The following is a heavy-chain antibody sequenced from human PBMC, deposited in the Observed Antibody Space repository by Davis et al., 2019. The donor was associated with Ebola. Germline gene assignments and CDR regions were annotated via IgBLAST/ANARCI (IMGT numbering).Heavy chain of an antibody. J-gene: IGHJ4*02. CDR2: VHGGNGNT. V-gene: IGHV1-3*01. CDR3: ARATFGYNSGWYADY. Sequence: ASVKVSCKAPGYTFTTYAMHWVRQAPGQRLEWMGWVHGGNGNTKYSQRFQGRVTITTDTSASTAYLDLSSLRSDDTAVFYCARATFGYNSGWYADYWGQGTLVTVSS. CDR1: GYTFTTYA. D-gene: IGHD6-19*01.